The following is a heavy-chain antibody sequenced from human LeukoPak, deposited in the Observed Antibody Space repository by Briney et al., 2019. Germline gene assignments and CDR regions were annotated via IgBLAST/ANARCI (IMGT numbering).Heavy chain of an antibody. D-gene: IGHD3-3*01. V-gene: IGHV3-11*01. CDR3: AREVRSAHYFDY. CDR2: ISSSGSTI. CDR1: GFTFSDYY. J-gene: IGHJ4*02. Sequence: SGGSLRLSCAASGFTFSDYYMSWIRQAPGKGLEWVSYISSSGSTIYYADSVKGRFTISRDNAKNSLYLQTNSLRAEDTAVYYCAREVRSAHYFDYWGQGTLVTVSS.